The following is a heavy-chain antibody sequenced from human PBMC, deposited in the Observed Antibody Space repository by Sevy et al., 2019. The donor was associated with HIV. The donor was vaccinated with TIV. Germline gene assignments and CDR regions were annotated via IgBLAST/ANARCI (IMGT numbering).Heavy chain of an antibody. J-gene: IGHJ4*02. Sequence: GGSLRLSCAASGFTFSRYAMNWVRQAPGKGLEWVSGFSGSGGSGDKTNYADSVKGRFTISRDDSKHSLYLQLNSLRAEDTALYYCARKYDSSGYFDYWGQGTLVTVSS. D-gene: IGHD3-22*01. CDR1: GFTFSRYA. CDR2: FSGSGGSGDKT. CDR3: ARKYDSSGYFDY. V-gene: IGHV3-23*01.